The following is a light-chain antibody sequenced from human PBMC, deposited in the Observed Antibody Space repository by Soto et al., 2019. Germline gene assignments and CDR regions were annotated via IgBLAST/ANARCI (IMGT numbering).Light chain of an antibody. J-gene: IGKJ2*01. Sequence: EIVLTQSTGTLSLSPGERATLSCRASQSVSISSLAWYQQKPGQAPRLLIYSASSRATGIPDRFSGSGSGTDFTLTISRLEPEDFAVYYCQQYGSSSYTFGQGTNLEIK. CDR3: QQYGSSSYT. CDR1: QSVSISS. V-gene: IGKV3-20*01. CDR2: SAS.